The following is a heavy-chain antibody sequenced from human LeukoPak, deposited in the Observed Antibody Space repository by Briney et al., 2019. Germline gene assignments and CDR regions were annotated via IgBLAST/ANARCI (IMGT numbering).Heavy chain of an antibody. J-gene: IGHJ4*02. CDR2: ISSSSTI. CDR1: GFTFSSYS. CDR3: ARDIVVVPAAPVY. D-gene: IGHD2-2*01. Sequence: GGSLRLSCAASGFTFSSYSMNWVRQAPGKGLECVSYISSSSTIYYADSVKGRFTISRDNAKNSLYLQMNSLRAEDTAVYYCARDIVVVPAAPVYWGQGTLVTVSS. V-gene: IGHV3-48*01.